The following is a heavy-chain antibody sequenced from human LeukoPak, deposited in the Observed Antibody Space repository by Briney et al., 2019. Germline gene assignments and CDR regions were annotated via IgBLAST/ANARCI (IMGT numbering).Heavy chain of an antibody. J-gene: IGHJ6*03. CDR3: ARVGDPYYYYMDV. V-gene: IGHV1-2*02. D-gene: IGHD4-17*01. CDR1: GYTFSGYY. CDR2: INPNSGGT. Sequence: ASVKVSCKASGYTFSGYYMHWVRQAPGQGLEWMGWINPNSGGTNYAQKFQGRVTMTRDTSISTAYMELSRLRSDDTAVYYCARVGDPYYYYMDVWGKGTTVTISS.